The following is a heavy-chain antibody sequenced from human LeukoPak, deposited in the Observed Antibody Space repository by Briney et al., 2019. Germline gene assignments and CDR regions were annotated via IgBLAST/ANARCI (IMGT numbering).Heavy chain of an antibody. J-gene: IGHJ4*02. D-gene: IGHD3-22*01. Sequence: PGGSLRLSCAAPGFTFSNHGMHWVRQAPGKGLEWVAFIRYDGSSKYYADSVKGRFTISRDNSKNTLSLQMNSLRAEDTAVYYCAKDADYDRSGYLDYWGQGTLVTVSS. CDR1: GFTFSNHG. CDR3: AKDADYDRSGYLDY. V-gene: IGHV3-30*02. CDR2: IRYDGSSK.